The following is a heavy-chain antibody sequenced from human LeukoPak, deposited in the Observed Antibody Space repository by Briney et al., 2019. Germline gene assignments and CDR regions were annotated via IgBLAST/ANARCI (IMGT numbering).Heavy chain of an antibody. CDR3: ARRGWYNYNYYGMDV. J-gene: IGHJ6*04. D-gene: IGHD1-1*01. V-gene: IGHV5-51*01. CDR2: VYPGDSDT. Sequence: GESLKTSCKGSGYRFIDYWIGWVRQMPGKGLEWMGIVYPGDSDTRYSPSFQGQVTISVDKSISAAYLQWSRLKASDTAIYYCARRGWYNYNYYGMDVWGKGTTVTVSS. CDR1: GYRFIDYW.